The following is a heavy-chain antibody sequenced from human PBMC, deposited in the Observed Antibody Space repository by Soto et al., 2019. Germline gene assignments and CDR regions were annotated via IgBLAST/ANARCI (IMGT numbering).Heavy chain of an antibody. Sequence: GASVKVSCKASGYTFTGYYMHWVRQAPGQGLEWMGWINPNSGGTNYAQKFQGWVTMTRDTSISTAYMELSRLRSEDTAVYYCAREGGRYFDWLSLDYWGQGTLVTVSS. D-gene: IGHD3-9*01. CDR1: GYTFTGYY. CDR2: INPNSGGT. J-gene: IGHJ4*02. V-gene: IGHV1-2*04. CDR3: AREGGRYFDWLSLDY.